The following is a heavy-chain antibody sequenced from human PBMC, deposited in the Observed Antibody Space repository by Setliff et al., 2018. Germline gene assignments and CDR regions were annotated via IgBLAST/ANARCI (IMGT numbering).Heavy chain of an antibody. Sequence: PSETLSLTCTVSGDSISNYYWNWNRQPAGKGLEWIGRIYSNENTNYNPSLKSRVTMSIDTSKNQLSLKLSSVTAADAALYYCAASRAYTGAVEEWFLPKTFDFWGQGSPVTVSS. CDR1: GDSISNYY. V-gene: IGHV4-4*07. J-gene: IGHJ4*02. CDR2: IYSNENT. D-gene: IGHD3-10*01. CDR3: AASRAYTGAVEEWFLPKTFDF.